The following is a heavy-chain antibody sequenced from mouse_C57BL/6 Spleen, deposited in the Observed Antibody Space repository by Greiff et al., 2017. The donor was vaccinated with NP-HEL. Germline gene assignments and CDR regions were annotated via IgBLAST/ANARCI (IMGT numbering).Heavy chain of an antibody. D-gene: IGHD3-1*01. CDR3: AREGACAYYAMDY. CDR2: ITPNNGGT. J-gene: IGHJ4*01. V-gene: IGHV1-26*01. Sequence: VQLQQSGPELVKPGASVKISCKASGYTFTDYYMNWVKQSHGKSLEWIGDITPNNGGTSYNQQFKGKATLTVDKSSSTAYMERRSLTSEDSAVYYCAREGACAYYAMDYWGQGTSVTVAS. CDR1: GYTFTDYY.